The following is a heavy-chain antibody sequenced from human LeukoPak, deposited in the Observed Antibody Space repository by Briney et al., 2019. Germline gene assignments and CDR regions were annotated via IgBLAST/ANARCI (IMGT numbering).Heavy chain of an antibody. J-gene: IGHJ4*02. CDR1: GYTFTSYY. CDR2: INPSGGST. V-gene: IGHV1-46*01. Sequence: ASVKVSCKASGYTFTSYYMHWVRQAPGQGLEWMGIINPSGGSTSYAQKFQGRVTMTRDTSTSTVYMELSSLRSEDTAVYYCARRPHPYSSGWYRGWYFDYWGQGTLVTVSS. D-gene: IGHD6-19*01. CDR3: ARRPHPYSSGWYRGWYFDY.